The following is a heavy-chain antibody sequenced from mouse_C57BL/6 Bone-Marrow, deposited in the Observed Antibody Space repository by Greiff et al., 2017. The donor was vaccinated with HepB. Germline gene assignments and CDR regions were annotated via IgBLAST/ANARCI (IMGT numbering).Heavy chain of an antibody. CDR1: GFTFSDYY. Sequence: EVNVVESEGGLVQPGSSMKLSCTASGFTFSDYYMAWVRQVPEKGLEWVANINYDGSSTYYLDSLKSRFIISRDNAKNILYLQMSSLKSEDTATYYCAREGAAQAKGFAYWGQGTLVTVSA. D-gene: IGHD3-2*02. CDR2: INYDGSST. J-gene: IGHJ3*01. CDR3: AREGAAQAKGFAY. V-gene: IGHV5-16*01.